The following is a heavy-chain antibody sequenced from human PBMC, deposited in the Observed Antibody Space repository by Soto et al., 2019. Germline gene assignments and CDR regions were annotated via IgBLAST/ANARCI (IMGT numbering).Heavy chain of an antibody. Sequence: QVQLVQSGAEVKKPGSSVKVSCKASGGTFSSYAISWVRQAPGQGLEWMGGLIPIFGTANYAQKFQGRVTITADESTSTAYKELSSLRSEDTAVYYCAIGYSSSAGQLKAYYFDYWGQGTLVTVSS. CDR1: GGTFSSYA. J-gene: IGHJ4*02. D-gene: IGHD6-13*01. CDR3: AIGYSSSAGQLKAYYFDY. V-gene: IGHV1-69*01. CDR2: LIPIFGTA.